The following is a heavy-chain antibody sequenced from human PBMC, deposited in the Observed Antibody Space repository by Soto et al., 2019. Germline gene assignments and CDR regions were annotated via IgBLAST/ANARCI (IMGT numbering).Heavy chain of an antibody. V-gene: IGHV3-21*06. CDR3: ARDHPLFGAIPSMDT. J-gene: IGHJ6*02. Sequence: PGGSLRLSCSASGFPFSTYTMYWVRQAPGKGLEWVSSITPGSSRNIFYADSVKGRFTVSRDNANNILYLEMDNLRVEDTAVYYCARDHPLFGAIPSMDTWGQGTKVTVYS. CDR2: ITPGSSRNI. D-gene: IGHD3-3*01. CDR1: GFPFSTYT.